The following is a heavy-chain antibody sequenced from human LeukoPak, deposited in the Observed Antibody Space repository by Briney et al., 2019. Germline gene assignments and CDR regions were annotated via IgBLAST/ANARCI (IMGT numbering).Heavy chain of an antibody. CDR3: AKVARSKTTVTTYFDY. CDR1: GFTFSSYA. CDR2: ISGSGGST. V-gene: IGHV3-23*01. J-gene: IGHJ4*02. D-gene: IGHD4-11*01. Sequence: GGSLRLSCAASGFTFSSYAMSWVRQAPGKGLEWVSAISGSGGSTYYADSEKGRFTISRDNSKNTLYLQMNSLRAEDTAVYYCAKVARSKTTVTTYFDYWGQGTLVTVSS.